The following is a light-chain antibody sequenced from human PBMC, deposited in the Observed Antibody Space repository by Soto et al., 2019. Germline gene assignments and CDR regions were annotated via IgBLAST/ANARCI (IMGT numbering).Light chain of an antibody. J-gene: IGKJ5*01. CDR3: QQLNTFPVT. CDR2: ASS. V-gene: IGKV1-9*01. CDR1: QGISSY. Sequence: DIQLTQSPSFLSASVGDRVTISCRASQGISSYLAWYQQRPGKAPKLLIYASSTLQSGVPSRFSGSGSGTEFTLTIGSLQPEDFATYYCQQLNTFPVTFGQGTRLDI.